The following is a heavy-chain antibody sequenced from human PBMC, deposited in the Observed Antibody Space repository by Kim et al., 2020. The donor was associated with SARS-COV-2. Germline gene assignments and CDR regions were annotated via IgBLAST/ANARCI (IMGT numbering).Heavy chain of an antibody. CDR3: ARGSGFTGYYFDY. V-gene: IGHV3-21*01. Sequence: DDTVKARFTMSRENAKNSLFLQRNSMRAEETGVYYCARGSGFTGYYFDYWGQGTLVTVSS. J-gene: IGHJ4*02. D-gene: IGHD3-9*01.